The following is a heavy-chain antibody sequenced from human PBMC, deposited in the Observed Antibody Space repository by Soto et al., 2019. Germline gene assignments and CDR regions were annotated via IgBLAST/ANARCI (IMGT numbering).Heavy chain of an antibody. CDR2: IYYSGST. CDR1: GGSISSGGYS. Sequence: SETLSLTCAVSGGSISSGGYSWSWIRQPPGKGLEWIGYIYYSGSTNYNPSLKSRVTISVDTSKNQFSLKLSSVTAADTAVYYCARVYAYYFDYWGQGTLVTVSS. J-gene: IGHJ4*02. D-gene: IGHD2-8*01. CDR3: ARVYAYYFDY. V-gene: IGHV4-61*08.